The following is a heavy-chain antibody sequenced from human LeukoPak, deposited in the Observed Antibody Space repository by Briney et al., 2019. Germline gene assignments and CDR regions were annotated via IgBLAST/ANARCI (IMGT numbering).Heavy chain of an antibody. CDR3: ARDAGASIGYDVGELDS. Sequence: TGGSLRLSCAASGFSFRDYHMHWVRQAPGKGLEWVAVISYDGSITNYATSVKGRFTVSRDNSENTLYLQMDSLSAEDTAVYYCARDAGASIGYDVGELDSWGQGTPVTVSS. CDR1: GFSFRDYH. CDR2: ISYDGSIT. J-gene: IGHJ4*02. V-gene: IGHV3-30*03. D-gene: IGHD5-12*01.